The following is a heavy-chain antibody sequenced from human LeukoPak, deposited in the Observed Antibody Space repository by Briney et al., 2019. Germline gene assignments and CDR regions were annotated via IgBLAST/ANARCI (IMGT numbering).Heavy chain of an antibody. V-gene: IGHV4-39*01. Sequence: SETLSLTCTVSGGSISSSSYYWGWIRQPPGKGLEWIGTIYYSGSTYYNPSLKSRVTISVDTSKNQFSLKLSSVTAADTAVYYCARHSRGRWYVFDYWGQGTLVTVSS. J-gene: IGHJ4*02. CDR1: GGSISSSSYY. CDR3: ARHSRGRWYVFDY. D-gene: IGHD6-13*01. CDR2: IYYSGST.